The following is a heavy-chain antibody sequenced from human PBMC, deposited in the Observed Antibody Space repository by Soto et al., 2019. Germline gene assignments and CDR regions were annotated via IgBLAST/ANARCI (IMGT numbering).Heavy chain of an antibody. CDR1: GLSITDSEMG. CDR2: IDSSGEK. V-gene: IGHV2-26*01. J-gene: IGHJ5*02. Sequence: QVTLKESGPVLVKPTETLTLRCTVSGLSITDSEMGVSWIRQPPGQPLEWLAHIDSSGEKSYRTFLKSRLAISTDTTKSQIVLTMTNMDPADTATYYCARRHLAVAVSTWFDPWGQGIPVTVSS. D-gene: IGHD2-2*01. CDR3: ARRHLAVAVSTWFDP.